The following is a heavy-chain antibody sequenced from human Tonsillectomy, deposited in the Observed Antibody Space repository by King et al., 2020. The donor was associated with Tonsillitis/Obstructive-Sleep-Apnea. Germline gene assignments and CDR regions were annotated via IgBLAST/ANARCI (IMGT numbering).Heavy chain of an antibody. V-gene: IGHV1-69*01. Sequence: QLVQSGAEVKKPGSSVKVSCKASGGTFSSYAISWVRQAPGQGLEWMGGIIPILGTVKNAQSFQGRVTITADESTSTAYMELSSLGSEDTAVYYCAISVNYYYYYMDVWGKGTTVTVSS. D-gene: IGHD3-10*01. CDR2: IIPILGTV. CDR1: GGTFSSYA. CDR3: AISVNYYYYYMDV. J-gene: IGHJ6*03.